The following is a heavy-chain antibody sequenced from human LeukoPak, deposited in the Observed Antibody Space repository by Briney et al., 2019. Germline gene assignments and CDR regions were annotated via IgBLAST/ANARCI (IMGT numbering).Heavy chain of an antibody. Sequence: SETLSLTCAVYGGSFSGYYWSWIRQPPGKGLEWIGQISRRGNTNYNPSLKSRVTISVDTSKNQLPLKLSTVTAADTALYYCARDGEYYFDYWGQGTLVTVSS. J-gene: IGHJ4*02. CDR2: ISRRGNT. D-gene: IGHD3-10*01. CDR3: ARDGEYYFDY. CDR1: GGSFSGYY. V-gene: IGHV4-34*01.